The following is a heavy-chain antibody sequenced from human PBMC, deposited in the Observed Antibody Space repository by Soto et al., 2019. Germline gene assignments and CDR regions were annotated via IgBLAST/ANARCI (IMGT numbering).Heavy chain of an antibody. J-gene: IGHJ4*02. Sequence: PGGSLRLSCAASGFTFSSYAMSWVRQAPGKGLEWVSAISGSGGSTYYADSVKGRFTISRDNSKNTLYLQMNSLRAEDTAVYYCAKDRNPARYYYDSSGYVYWGQGTLVTVSS. CDR2: ISGSGGST. CDR1: GFTFSSYA. D-gene: IGHD3-22*01. CDR3: AKDRNPARYYYDSSGYVY. V-gene: IGHV3-23*01.